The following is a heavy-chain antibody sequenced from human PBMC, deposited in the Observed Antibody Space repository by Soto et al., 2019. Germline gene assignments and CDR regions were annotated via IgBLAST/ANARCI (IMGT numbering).Heavy chain of an antibody. CDR3: AAGGYYDAFDI. V-gene: IGHV4-59*01. D-gene: IGHD3-22*01. CDR2: IYYSGST. CDR1: GGSISSYY. Sequence: SETLSLTCTVSGGSISSYYWSWIRQPPGKGLEWIGYIYYSGSTNYNPSLKSRVTISVDTSKNQFSLKLSSVTAADTAVYYCAAGGYYDAFDIWGQGTMVTVSS. J-gene: IGHJ3*02.